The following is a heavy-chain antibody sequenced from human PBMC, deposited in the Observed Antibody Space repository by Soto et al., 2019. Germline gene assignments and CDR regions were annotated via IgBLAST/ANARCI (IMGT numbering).Heavy chain of an antibody. CDR2: ISGSGGST. Sequence: EVQLLESGGGLVQPGGSLRLSCAASGFTFSSYAMSWVRQAPGKGLEWVSAISGSGGSTYYADSVKGRFTISRDNSKNALYLQMNSLRAEDTAVYYCAKDIRGVKWGHYFDYWGQGTLVTVSS. CDR1: GFTFSSYA. CDR3: AKDIRGVKWGHYFDY. D-gene: IGHD3-10*01. V-gene: IGHV3-23*01. J-gene: IGHJ4*02.